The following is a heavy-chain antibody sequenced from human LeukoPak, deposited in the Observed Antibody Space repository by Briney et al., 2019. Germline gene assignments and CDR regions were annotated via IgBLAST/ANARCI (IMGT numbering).Heavy chain of an antibody. J-gene: IGHJ5*02. CDR1: GYTFTSYA. D-gene: IGHD4-23*01. Sequence: ASVKVSCKASGYTFTSYAMHWVRQAPGQRLEWMGWVNAGNGNTKYSQEFQGRVTITRDTSASTAYMELSSLRSEDMAVYYCARESDYGGNQLHWIDPWGQGTLVTVSS. CDR3: ARESDYGGNQLHWIDP. CDR2: VNAGNGNT. V-gene: IGHV1-3*03.